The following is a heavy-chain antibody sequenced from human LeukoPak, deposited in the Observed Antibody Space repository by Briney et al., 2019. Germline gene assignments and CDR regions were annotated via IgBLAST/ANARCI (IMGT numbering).Heavy chain of an antibody. Sequence: SETPSLTCAVYGGSFSGYYWSWIRQPAGKGLEWIGEINHSGNTNYNPSLKSRVTISVDTSKNQFSLKLSSVTAADTAVYYCARGGITMVRGVISGTNYYYGMDVWGQGTTVTVSS. CDR2: INHSGNT. CDR3: ARGGITMVRGVISGTNYYYGMDV. CDR1: GGSFSGYY. V-gene: IGHV4-34*01. D-gene: IGHD3-10*01. J-gene: IGHJ6*02.